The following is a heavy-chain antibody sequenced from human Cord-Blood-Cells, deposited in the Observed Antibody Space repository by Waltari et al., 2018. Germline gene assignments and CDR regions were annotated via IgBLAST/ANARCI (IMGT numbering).Heavy chain of an antibody. J-gene: IGHJ4*02. V-gene: IGHV1-2*02. CDR1: GYTFTGYY. CDR2: SNPNSGGT. Sequence: QVQLVQSGAEVKKPGASVKVSCKASGYTFTGYYMHCVRSAPGQGVEWMGWSNPNSGGTNYAQKFQGRVTMTRDTSISTAYMELSRLRSDDTAVYYCARDGSGSFYSYYFDYWGQGTLVTVSS. D-gene: IGHD1-26*01. CDR3: ARDGSGSFYSYYFDY.